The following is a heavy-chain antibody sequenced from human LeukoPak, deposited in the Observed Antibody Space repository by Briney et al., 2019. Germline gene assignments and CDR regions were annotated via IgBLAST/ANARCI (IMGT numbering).Heavy chain of an antibody. V-gene: IGHV6-1*01. CDR2: TYNRSKWYN. CDR1: GDSLSRNSAA. D-gene: IGHD1-26*01. CDR3: ARVSGSTYYYYYGMDV. Sequence: SQTLSLTRVISGDSLSRNSAAWHWTRQSPSRALECLGSTYNRSKWYNDDAVSVKSRITINPDTSKNQFSLKLSSVTAADTAVYYCARVSGSTYYYYYGMDVWGQGTTVTVSS. J-gene: IGHJ6*02.